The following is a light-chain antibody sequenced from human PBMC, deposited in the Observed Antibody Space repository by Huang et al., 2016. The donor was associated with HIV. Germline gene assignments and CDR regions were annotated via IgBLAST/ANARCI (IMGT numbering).Light chain of an antibody. CDR3: EQVYSTPWT. J-gene: IGKJ1*01. CDR1: QSIKSY. CDR2: AAS. Sequence: DIQMTQSPSSLSASVGDRVTITCRASQSIKSYLNWYQQKPEKAPKLLIYAASSLQSGVPSRLGGSGSGTDFTLTISSLQPEDFATYCCEQVYSTPWTFGQGTKVEIK. V-gene: IGKV1-39*01.